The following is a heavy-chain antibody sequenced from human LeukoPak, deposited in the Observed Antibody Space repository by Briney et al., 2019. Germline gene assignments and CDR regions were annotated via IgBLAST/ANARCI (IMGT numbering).Heavy chain of an antibody. V-gene: IGHV3-7*01. J-gene: IGHJ6*03. CDR2: IKQDGSEE. D-gene: IGHD2-2*01. Sequence: GGSLRLSCAASGFTFSSCWMSWVRQAPGKGLEWVANIKQDGSEEYYVDSVKGRFTISRDNAKNSLYLQMNSLRAEDTAVYYCASRLPAAMVYYYYMDVWGKGTTVTVSS. CDR3: ASRLPAAMVYYYYMDV. CDR1: GFTFSSCW.